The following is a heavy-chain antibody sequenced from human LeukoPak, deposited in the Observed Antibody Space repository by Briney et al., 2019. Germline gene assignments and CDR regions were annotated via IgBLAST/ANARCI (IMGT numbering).Heavy chain of an antibody. Sequence: SETLSLTCTVSGGSISTYYWSWIRQPPGKGLEWIGYIYYSGSTNYNPSLKSRVTISVDTSKNQFSLNLSSVTAADTAAYYCARPGGYNYWYYFDFWGQGTLVTVTS. CDR2: IYYSGST. CDR3: ARPGGYNYWYYFDF. D-gene: IGHD5-24*01. CDR1: GGSISTYY. J-gene: IGHJ4*02. V-gene: IGHV4-59*01.